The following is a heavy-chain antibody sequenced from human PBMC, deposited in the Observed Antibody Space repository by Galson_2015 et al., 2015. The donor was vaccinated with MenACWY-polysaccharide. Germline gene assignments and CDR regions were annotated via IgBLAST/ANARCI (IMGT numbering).Heavy chain of an antibody. CDR2: IQYDGSNK. D-gene: IGHD6-6*01. V-gene: IGHV3-33*01. J-gene: IGHJ2*01. CDR1: GSRFSNSG. Sequence: SLRLSCAASGSRFSNSGMHWVRQAPGKGLEWVAVIQYDGSNKVYADSVKGRFTISRDNSKNTVFLEMNTLGVEDTAVYYCARGGAARRGWYFDLWGRGTLVTVSS. CDR3: ARGGAARRGWYFDL.